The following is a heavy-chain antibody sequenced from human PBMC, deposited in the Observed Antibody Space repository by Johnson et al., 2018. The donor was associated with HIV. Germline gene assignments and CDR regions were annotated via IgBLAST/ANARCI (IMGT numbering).Heavy chain of an antibody. CDR1: GFTFSSYA. J-gene: IGHJ3*02. Sequence: QVKLVESGGGVVQPGRSLRLSCAASGFTFSSYAMHWVRQAPGKGLEWVAVISYDGSNKYYADSVKGRFTISRDNSKNTLYLQMNSLRAEDTAVYYCASLPGDAFDIWGQGTMVTVSS. D-gene: IGHD2-2*01. V-gene: IGHV3-30-3*01. CDR3: ASLPGDAFDI. CDR2: ISYDGSNK.